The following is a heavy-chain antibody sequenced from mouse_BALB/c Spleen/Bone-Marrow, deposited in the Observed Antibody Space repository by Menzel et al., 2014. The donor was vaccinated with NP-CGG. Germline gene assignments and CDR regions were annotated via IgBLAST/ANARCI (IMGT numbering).Heavy chain of an antibody. V-gene: IGHV14-3*02. CDR1: GFNIKDTY. D-gene: IGHD1-2*01. CDR2: INPANGNT. J-gene: IGHJ2*01. CDR3: ARYRLGTYFDY. Sequence: EVKLQESGAELVKPGASVKLSCTASGFNIKDTYMHWVKQRPEQGLEWIGRINPANGNTKYDPKFQGKATIIADTSSNTAYLQLSSLTSEDTAVYYCARYRLGTYFDYWGQGTTLTVSS.